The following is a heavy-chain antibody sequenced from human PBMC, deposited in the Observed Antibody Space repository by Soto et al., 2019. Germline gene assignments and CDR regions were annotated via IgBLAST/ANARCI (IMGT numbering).Heavy chain of an antibody. CDR2: ISSSGSTI. CDR1: GFTFSDYY. V-gene: IGHV3-11*01. D-gene: IGHD2-2*02. CDR3: ARIHTYTETFPSYYYSVMAV. J-gene: IGHJ6*02. Sequence: PGGSLRLSCAASGFTFSDYYMSWIRQAPGKGLEWVSYISSSGSTIYYADSVKGRFTISRDNAKNSLYLQMNSLRAEDTAVYYCARIHTYTETFPSYYYSVMAVWGQGTTVPVSS.